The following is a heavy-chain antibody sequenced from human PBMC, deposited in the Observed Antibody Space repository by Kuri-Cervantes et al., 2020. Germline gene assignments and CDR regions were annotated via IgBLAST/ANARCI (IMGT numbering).Heavy chain of an antibody. CDR2: ISWNSGSI. J-gene: IGHJ6*03. V-gene: IGHV3-9*01. Sequence: GGSLRLSCAASGFTFDDYSMHWVRQAPGKGLEWVSGISWNSGSIGYADSVKGRFTISRDNAKNSLYLQMNSLRAEDTALYYCARDGAPIYYYYMDVWGKGTTVTVSS. CDR1: GFTFDDYS. CDR3: ARDGAPIYYYYMDV.